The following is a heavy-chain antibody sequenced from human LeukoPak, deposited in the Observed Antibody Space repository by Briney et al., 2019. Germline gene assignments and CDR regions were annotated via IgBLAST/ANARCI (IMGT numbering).Heavy chain of an antibody. J-gene: IGHJ4*02. V-gene: IGHV4-39*01. CDR2: IYYSGST. CDR1: GGSISSSSYY. CDR3: ASQSSGSRWDYYFDY. D-gene: IGHD6-19*01. Sequence: SETLSLTCTVSGGSISSSSYYWGWIRQPPGKGLEWIGSIYYSGSTYYNPSLKSRVTISVDTSKNQFSLKLSSVTAADTAVYYCASQSSGSRWDYYFDYWGQGTLVTVSS.